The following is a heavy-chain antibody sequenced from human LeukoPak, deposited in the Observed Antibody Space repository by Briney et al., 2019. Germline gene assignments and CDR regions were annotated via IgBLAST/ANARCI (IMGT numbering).Heavy chain of an antibody. D-gene: IGHD4-17*01. CDR3: AGDYVDSSMIVDY. CDR2: INHGGTT. Sequence: SETLSLTCAVSGGSFSGFYWTWIRQPPGKGLEWIGEINHGGTTEYNPSLKSRVSISVDTSKKQFSLKLSSVTAADTAVYYCAGDYVDSSMIVDYWGQGTLVTVAS. V-gene: IGHV4-34*01. CDR1: GGSFSGFY. J-gene: IGHJ4*02.